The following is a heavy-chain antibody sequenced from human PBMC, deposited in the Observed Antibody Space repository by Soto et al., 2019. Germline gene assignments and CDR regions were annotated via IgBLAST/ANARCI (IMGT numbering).Heavy chain of an antibody. CDR3: ARLGASRTLV. V-gene: IGHV4-59*01. CDR2: VYYTGDT. Sequence: PSETLSLTCNFSGGSIISYYWIWIRQSPGKGLEWIGYVYYTGDTNYNPSLKSRVTISVDPSKSQFSLKLNSVTAADTAVYFCARLGASRTLVWGQGTMVTVSS. D-gene: IGHD7-27*01. CDR1: GGSIISYY. J-gene: IGHJ3*01.